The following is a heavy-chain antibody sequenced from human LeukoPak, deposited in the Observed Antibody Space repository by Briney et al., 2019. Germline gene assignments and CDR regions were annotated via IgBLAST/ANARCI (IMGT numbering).Heavy chain of an antibody. CDR1: GGSVSSGSYY. D-gene: IGHD5-24*01. CDR3: ARIPFGRDAYKRSDS. J-gene: IGHJ4*02. Sequence: PSESLSLTCTVSGGSVSSGSYYWSWIRQPPGKGLEWIGHIYYSGSTDYSPSLKSRVTISVDTSKNQFSLKLSSVTAADTAVYYCARIPFGRDAYKRSDSWGQGTLVTVSS. V-gene: IGHV4-61*01. CDR2: IYYSGST.